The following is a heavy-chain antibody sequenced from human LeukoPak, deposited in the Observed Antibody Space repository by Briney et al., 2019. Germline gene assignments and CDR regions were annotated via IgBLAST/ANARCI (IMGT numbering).Heavy chain of an antibody. V-gene: IGHV4-59*01. CDR2: IYYSGNT. D-gene: IGHD5-24*01. J-gene: IGHJ4*02. Sequence: SETLSLTCTVSGGPISSYYWSWIRQPPGKGLEWIGYIYYSGNTYYNPSLKSRVTISVDTSKNQLSLKLSSVTAADTAVYYCARGKRDGNNYYWGQGTLVTVSS. CDR3: ARGKRDGNNYY. CDR1: GGPISSYY.